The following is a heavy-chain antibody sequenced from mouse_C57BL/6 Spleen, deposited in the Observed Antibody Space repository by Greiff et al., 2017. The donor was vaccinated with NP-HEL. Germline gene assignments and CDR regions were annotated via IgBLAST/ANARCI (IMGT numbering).Heavy chain of an antibody. CDR2: IWWDDDK. D-gene: IGHD1-1*01. V-gene: IGHV8-8*01. CDR1: GFSLSTFGMG. Sequence: QVTLKESGPGILQPSQTLSLTCSFSGFSLSTFGMGVGWIRQPSGKGLEWLAHIWWDDDKYYNPALKSRLTISKDTSKNQVFLKIANVDTADTATYYCARMIYGSSIYAMDYWGQGTSVTVSS. CDR3: ARMIYGSSIYAMDY. J-gene: IGHJ4*01.